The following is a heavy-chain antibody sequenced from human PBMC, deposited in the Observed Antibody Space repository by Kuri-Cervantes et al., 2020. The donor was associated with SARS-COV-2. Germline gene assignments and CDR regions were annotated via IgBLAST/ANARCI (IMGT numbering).Heavy chain of an antibody. Sequence: GGSLRLSCAASGFTFSNYAMSWVRQAPGKGLEWVSAISGSGGSTYYADSVKGRFTISRDNSKNTLYLQMNSLRAEDTAVYYCAKIRWDYGTRYYYGMDVWGQGTTVTVSS. J-gene: IGHJ6*02. V-gene: IGHV3-23*01. CDR2: ISGSGGST. CDR1: GFTFSNYA. D-gene: IGHD4-17*01. CDR3: AKIRWDYGTRYYYGMDV.